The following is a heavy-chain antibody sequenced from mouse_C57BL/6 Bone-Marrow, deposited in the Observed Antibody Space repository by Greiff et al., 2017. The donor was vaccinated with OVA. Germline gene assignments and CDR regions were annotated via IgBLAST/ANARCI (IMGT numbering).Heavy chain of an antibody. D-gene: IGHD1-1*01. J-gene: IGHJ4*01. CDR2: INPSSGYT. Sequence: QVQLQQSGAELAKPGASVKLSCKASGYTFTSYWMHWVKQRPGQGLEWIGYINPSSGYTKYNQKFKDKATLTADKSSSTAYMQLSSLTYEDSAVYYCAPGGYYGSSYRYYYAMDYWGQGTSVTVSS. CDR1: GYTFTSYW. CDR3: APGGYYGSSYRYYYAMDY. V-gene: IGHV1-7*01.